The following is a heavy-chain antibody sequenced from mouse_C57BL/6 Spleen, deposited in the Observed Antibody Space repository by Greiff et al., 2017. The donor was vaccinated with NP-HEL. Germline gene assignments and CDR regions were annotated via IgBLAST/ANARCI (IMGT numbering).Heavy chain of an antibody. CDR2: ISSGGSYT. CDR3: ARRPYEDYDMDY. J-gene: IGHJ4*01. D-gene: IGHD2-3*01. Sequence: EVKVVESGGDLVKPGGSLKLSCAASGFTFSSYGMSWVRQTPDKRLEWVATISSGGSYTYYPDSVKGRFTIYRDNAKNTLYLQMSSLKSEDTAMYYCARRPYEDYDMDYWGQGTSVTVSS. V-gene: IGHV5-6*02. CDR1: GFTFSSYG.